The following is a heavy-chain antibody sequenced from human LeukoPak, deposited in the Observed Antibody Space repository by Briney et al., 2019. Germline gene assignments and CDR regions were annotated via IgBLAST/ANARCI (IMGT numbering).Heavy chain of an antibody. D-gene: IGHD3-22*01. J-gene: IGHJ4*02. CDR1: GFTFSSYS. CDR3: ARERPRLYYDSSGYYATFDY. CDR2: ISSSSSYI. V-gene: IGHV3-21*01. Sequence: GGSLRLSCAASGFTFSSYSMNWVRQAPGKGLEWVSSISSSSSYIYYADSVKGRFTISRDNAKNSLYLQMNSLRAEDTAVYYCARERPRLYYDSSGYYATFDYWGQGTLVTVSS.